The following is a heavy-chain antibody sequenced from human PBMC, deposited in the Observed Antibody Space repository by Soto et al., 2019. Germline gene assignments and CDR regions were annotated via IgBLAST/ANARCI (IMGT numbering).Heavy chain of an antibody. D-gene: IGHD3-22*01. CDR3: ARSDNYDPQGNYGIDV. Sequence: SETLSLTCTVSGGSISSGDYYWSWIRQPPGKGLEWIGYIYYSGSTYYNPSLKSRVTISVDTSKNQFSLKLSSVTAADTAVYYCARSDNYDPQGNYGIDVWGQGTTVTVSS. V-gene: IGHV4-30-4*01. CDR2: IYYSGST. CDR1: GGSISSGDYY. J-gene: IGHJ6*02.